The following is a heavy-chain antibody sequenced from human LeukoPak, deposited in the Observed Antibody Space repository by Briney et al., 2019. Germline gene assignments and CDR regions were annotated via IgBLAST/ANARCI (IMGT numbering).Heavy chain of an antibody. J-gene: IGHJ3*02. V-gene: IGHV1-18*01. CDR2: ISAYNGHT. Sequence: ASVKVSCKASGYTFTNYGISWVRQAPGQGLEWMGWISAYNGHTKYAQKVQGRVTMTRDTSTSTAYMELRSLRSDDTAVYCCARDGHRRYHYDSSGREDAFDIWGQGTMVTVSS. D-gene: IGHD3-22*01. CDR3: ARDGHRRYHYDSSGREDAFDI. CDR1: GYTFTNYG.